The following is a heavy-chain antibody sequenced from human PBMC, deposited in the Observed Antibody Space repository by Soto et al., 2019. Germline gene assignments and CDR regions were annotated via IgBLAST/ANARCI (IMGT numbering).Heavy chain of an antibody. CDR1: GGSISSGGYS. D-gene: IGHD6-13*01. J-gene: IGHJ1*01. CDR3: ALSFCVAAAGPFAE. CDR2: IYYSGST. Sequence: PSETLSLTCAVSGGSISSGGYSWSWIRQHPGKGLEWIGYIYYSGSTYYNPSLKSPVTISVDTSKNQFSLKLSSVTAEDTAVYFCALSFCVAAAGPFAEWGKGTLVTVGS. V-gene: IGHV4-31*11.